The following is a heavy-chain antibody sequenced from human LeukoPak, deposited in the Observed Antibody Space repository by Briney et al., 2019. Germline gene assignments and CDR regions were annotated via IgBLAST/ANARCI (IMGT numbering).Heavy chain of an antibody. V-gene: IGHV3-21*01. CDR1: GFTFSSYS. D-gene: IGHD2-15*01. CDR2: ISSSSSYI. J-gene: IGHJ4*02. Sequence: GGSLRLSCAASGFTFSSYSMNWVRQAPGKGLEWVSSISSSSSYIYYADSLKGRFTISRDNAKNSLYLQMNSLRAEDTAVYYCARDPVYCSGGSCYNYFDCWGQGTLVIVSP. CDR3: ARDPVYCSGGSCYNYFDC.